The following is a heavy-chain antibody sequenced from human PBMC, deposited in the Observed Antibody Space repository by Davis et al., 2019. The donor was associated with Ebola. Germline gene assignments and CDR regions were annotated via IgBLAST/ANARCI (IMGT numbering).Heavy chain of an antibody. V-gene: IGHV3-33*01. CDR2: IWYDGSNK. CDR1: GFTFSSYG. CDR3: GGGGCSGGSCYSSVDV. Sequence: GGSLRLSCAASGFTFSSYGMHWVRQAPGKGLEWVAVIWYDGSNKYYADSVKGRFTISRDNSKNTLYLQMNSLGAGDTAVYYCGGGGCSGGSCYSSVDVWGQGTTVTVSS. D-gene: IGHD2-15*01. J-gene: IGHJ6*02.